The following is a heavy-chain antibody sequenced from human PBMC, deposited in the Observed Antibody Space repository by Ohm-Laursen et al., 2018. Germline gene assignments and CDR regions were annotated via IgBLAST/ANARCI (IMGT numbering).Heavy chain of an antibody. J-gene: IGHJ4*02. D-gene: IGHD1-26*01. V-gene: IGHV1-18*01. CDR2: ISTFNDNT. CDR1: GYTFNAYSTYG. CDR3: ARDVGATYDY. Sequence: ASVKVSCNASGYTFNAYSTYGITWVRHAPGQGLEWMGYISTFNDNTNYAQKLQGRVIMTTDTSTSTAYMELRSLRSDDTAMYYCARDVGATYDYWGQGTLVTVSS.